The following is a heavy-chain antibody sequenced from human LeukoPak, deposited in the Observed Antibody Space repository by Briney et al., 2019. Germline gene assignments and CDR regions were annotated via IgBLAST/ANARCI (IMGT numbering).Heavy chain of an antibody. CDR3: ARTYYDFWSGSRYWYFHL. Sequence: SETLSLTCTVSGGSVSSGSYYWSWIRQPPGKGLEWIGYIYYSGSTNYNPSLKSRVTISVDTSKNQFSLKLSSVTAADTAVYYCARTYYDFWSGSRYWYFHLRGRGTLVTVSS. J-gene: IGHJ2*01. V-gene: IGHV4-61*01. D-gene: IGHD3-3*01. CDR1: GGSVSSGSYY. CDR2: IYYSGST.